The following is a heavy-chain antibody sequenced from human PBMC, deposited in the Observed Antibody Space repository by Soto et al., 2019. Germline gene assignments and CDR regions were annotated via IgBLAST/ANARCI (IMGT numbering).Heavy chain of an antibody. CDR3: ARHWAYDYGDYGHFDY. J-gene: IGHJ4*02. CDR1: GYTFTIYG. V-gene: IGHV1-18*01. D-gene: IGHD4-17*01. CDR2: ISAYNGNT. Sequence: ASVKVSCKASGYTFTIYGISCVLQSPLQGLEWMGCISAYNGNTNYAQKLQGRVTMTTDTSTSTAYMELRSLRSDDTAVYYCARHWAYDYGDYGHFDYWGQGTLVTVSS.